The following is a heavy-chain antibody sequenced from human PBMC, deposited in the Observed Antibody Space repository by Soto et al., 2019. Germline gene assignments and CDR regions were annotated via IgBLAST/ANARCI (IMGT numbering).Heavy chain of an antibody. V-gene: IGHV5-10-1*01. J-gene: IGHJ6*02. CDR1: GYSFTSYW. CDR3: ARHPLTTGTVDYGMDV. Sequence: PGESLKISCKGSGYSFTSYWISWVRQMPGKGLEWMGMIDPSDSYTNYSPSFQGHVTISADKSISTAYLQWSSLKASDTAMYYCARHPLTTGTVDYGMDVWGQGTTVTVSS. CDR2: IDPSDSYT. D-gene: IGHD1-1*01.